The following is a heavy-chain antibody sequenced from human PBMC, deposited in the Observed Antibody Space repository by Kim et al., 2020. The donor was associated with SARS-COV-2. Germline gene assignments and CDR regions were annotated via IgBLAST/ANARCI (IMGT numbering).Heavy chain of an antibody. Sequence: SETLSLTCAVYGGSFSGYYWSWIRQPPGKGLEWIGEINHSGSTNYNPSLKSRVTISVDTSKNQFSLKLSSVIAADTVVYYCARDGGNLAHGVFAFDYWG. CDR2: INHSGST. D-gene: IGHD2-8*01. CDR3: ARDGGNLAHGVFAFDY. J-gene: IGHJ4*01. CDR1: GGSFSGYY. V-gene: IGHV4-34*01.